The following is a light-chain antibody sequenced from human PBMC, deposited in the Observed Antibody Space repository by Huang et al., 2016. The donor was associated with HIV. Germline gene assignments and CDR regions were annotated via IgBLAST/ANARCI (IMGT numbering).Light chain of an antibody. CDR2: GAS. CDR1: QSVATN. V-gene: IGKV3-15*01. Sequence: EIIMTQSPATLSLSPGEGASISCRANQSVATNLAWYLHRPGQSPRFLIFGASTRASGLPGRFSGSGSGTQFTLTVSGLQSEDFAVYYCQQYHNWPYTFGQGTKLEI. CDR3: QQYHNWPYT. J-gene: IGKJ2*01.